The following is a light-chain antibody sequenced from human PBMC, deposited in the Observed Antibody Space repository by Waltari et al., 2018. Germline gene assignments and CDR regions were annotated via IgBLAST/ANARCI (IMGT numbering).Light chain of an antibody. V-gene: IGLV2-23*02. CDR2: DVS. Sequence: QSALTQPASVSGSPGQSIAISCTGTSRDVGAYNYVSLYQQHPGKAPKVIIYDVSKRPSGISRRFSGSKSDNTASLTISGLQAEDEADYFCYSFAGYTTFYVFGSGTKVTVL. CDR3: YSFAGYTTFYV. J-gene: IGLJ1*01. CDR1: SRDVGAYNY.